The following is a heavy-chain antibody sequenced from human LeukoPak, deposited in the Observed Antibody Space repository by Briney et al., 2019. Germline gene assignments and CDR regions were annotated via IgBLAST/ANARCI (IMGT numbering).Heavy chain of an antibody. D-gene: IGHD7-27*01. CDR2: ISGSGDST. V-gene: IGHV3-23*01. J-gene: IGHJ4*02. CDR1: GFTFSSYA. CDR3: ARVRPGAHFDS. Sequence: GGSLRLSCAASGFTFSSYAMSWVRQAPGKGLEWVSAISGSGDSTYYADSVKGRFTISRDNAKNSLYLQMNSLKVEDTAVYYCARVRPGAHFDSWGQGTLVTVSS.